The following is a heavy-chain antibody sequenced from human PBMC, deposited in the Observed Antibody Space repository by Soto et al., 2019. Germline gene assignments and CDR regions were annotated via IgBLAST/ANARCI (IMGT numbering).Heavy chain of an antibody. V-gene: IGHV2-5*02. CDR1: GFSLTSSGVG. Sequence: QITLKESGPTLLEPTQTLTLTCSFSGFSLTSSGVGVGWLRQAPGKALECLGIIYWDGDRRYNPSLRQRLTITKDTSKNPVVLTMTYMEPVDTAPYYCAHRVPYNSYWDVGWFDPWGQGTLVTVS. CDR3: AHRVPYNSYWDVGWFDP. J-gene: IGHJ5*02. D-gene: IGHD1-20*01. CDR2: IYWDGDR.